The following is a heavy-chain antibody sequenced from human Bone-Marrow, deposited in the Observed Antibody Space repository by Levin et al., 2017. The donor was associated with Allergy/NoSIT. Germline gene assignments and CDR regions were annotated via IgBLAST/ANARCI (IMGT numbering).Heavy chain of an antibody. V-gene: IGHV3-53*01. Sequence: GESLKISCAASGFIVSRVHMNWVRQAPGKGPEWVAVINKGGIANYAASLRGRFSVSRDTSTNAVFLQMDDLRLDDTAMYYCAGCSGSDCFPPFFDSWGQGTLVIVSS. CDR3: AGCSGSDCFPPFFDS. CDR1: GFIVSRVH. D-gene: IGHD2-21*02. J-gene: IGHJ5*01. CDR2: INKGGIA.